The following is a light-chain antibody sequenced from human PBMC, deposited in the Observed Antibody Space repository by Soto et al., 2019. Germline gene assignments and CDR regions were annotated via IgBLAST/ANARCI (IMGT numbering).Light chain of an antibody. CDR2: ATS. CDR1: SSDVGNYNL. Sequence: QSALTQPRSVSGSPGQSVTISCTGTSSDVGNYNLVSWYQQHPGKAPKLIIYATSKRPSGVSNRYSGSKSGNTASLSISGLQAEDEANYYCCSYAGSKTFTFGGGTKVTVL. J-gene: IGLJ2*01. CDR3: CSYAGSKTFT. V-gene: IGLV2-23*02.